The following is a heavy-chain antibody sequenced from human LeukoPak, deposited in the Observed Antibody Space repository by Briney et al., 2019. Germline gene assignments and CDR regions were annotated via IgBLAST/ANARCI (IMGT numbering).Heavy chain of an antibody. V-gene: IGHV3-7*01. J-gene: IGHJ4*02. D-gene: IGHD2-15*01. Sequence: GGSLRLSCTASGFTFSSYWMTWVRQAPGKGLEWVANIKQDGSEKYYVDSVKGRFHIYRDNAKNSLYLQMNSLRAEDTAVYYCARDGGRKDDYWGQGTLVTVSS. CDR2: IKQDGSEK. CDR3: ARDGGRKDDY. CDR1: GFTFSSYW.